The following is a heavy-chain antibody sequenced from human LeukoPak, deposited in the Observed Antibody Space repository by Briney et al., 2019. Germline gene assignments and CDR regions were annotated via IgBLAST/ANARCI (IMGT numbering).Heavy chain of an antibody. CDR3: ARGLGGYWNY. V-gene: IGHV4-34*01. CDR2: INHSGST. CDR1: GGSFSGYY. Sequence: PSETLSLTCAVYGGSFSGYYWSWIRQPPGKGLEWIGEINHSGSTNYNPSLKSRVTISVDTSKNQFSLKLSSVTAADTAVYYCARGLGGYWNYWGQGTLVTVSS. D-gene: IGHD3-22*01. J-gene: IGHJ4*02.